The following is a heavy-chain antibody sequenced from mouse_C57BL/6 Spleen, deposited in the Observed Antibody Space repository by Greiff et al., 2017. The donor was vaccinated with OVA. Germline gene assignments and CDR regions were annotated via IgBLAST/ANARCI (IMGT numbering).Heavy chain of an antibody. V-gene: IGHV1-82*01. D-gene: IGHD1-1*01. CDR2: IYPGDGDT. J-gene: IGHJ2*01. Sequence: QLQQSGPELVKPGASVKISCKASGYAFSSSWMNWVKQRPGKGLEWIGRIYPGDGDTNYNGKFKGKATLTADKSSSTAYMQLSSLTSEDSAVYFCARTLITTVVATGFDYWGQGTTLTVSS. CDR3: ARTLITTVVATGFDY. CDR1: GYAFSSSW.